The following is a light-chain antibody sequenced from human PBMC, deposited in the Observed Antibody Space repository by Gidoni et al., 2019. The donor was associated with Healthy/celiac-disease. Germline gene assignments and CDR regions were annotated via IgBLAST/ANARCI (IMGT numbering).Light chain of an antibody. J-gene: IGKJ2*01. Sequence: DIQMTQSLSTLPASVGDRVTITCRASQSISSCLAWYQQKPGKAPKLLIYKASSLESGVPSRFSGSGSRTEFTLTISSLQPDDFATYYCQQYNSYPYTFGQGTKLEIK. V-gene: IGKV1-5*03. CDR1: QSISSC. CDR2: KAS. CDR3: QQYNSYPYT.